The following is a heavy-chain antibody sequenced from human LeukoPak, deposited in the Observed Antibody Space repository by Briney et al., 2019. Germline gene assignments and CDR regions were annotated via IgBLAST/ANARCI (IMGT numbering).Heavy chain of an antibody. Sequence: SETLSLTCTVSGGSISSSSYYWGWIRQPPGKGLEWIGSIYYSGSTYYNPSLKSRVTISVDTSKNQFSLKLSSVTAADTAVYYCARDSPGIAAAGLRNWFDPWGQGTLVTVSS. V-gene: IGHV4-39*07. D-gene: IGHD6-13*01. J-gene: IGHJ5*02. CDR2: IYYSGST. CDR3: ARDSPGIAAAGLRNWFDP. CDR1: GGSISSSSYY.